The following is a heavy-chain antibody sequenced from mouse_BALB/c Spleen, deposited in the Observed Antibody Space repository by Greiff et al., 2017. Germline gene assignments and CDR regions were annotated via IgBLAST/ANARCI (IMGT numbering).Heavy chain of an antibody. V-gene: IGHV3-2*02. J-gene: IGHJ3*01. D-gene: IGHD2-1*01. CDR1: GYSITSDYA. CDR3: ARDNYGNPWFAY. CDR2: ISYSGST. Sequence: EVQGVESGPGLVKPSQSLSLTCTVTGYSITSDYAWNWIRQFPGNKLEWMGYISYSGSTSYNPSLKSRISITRDTSKNQFFLQLNSVTTEDTATYYCARDNYGNPWFAYWGQGTLVTVSA.